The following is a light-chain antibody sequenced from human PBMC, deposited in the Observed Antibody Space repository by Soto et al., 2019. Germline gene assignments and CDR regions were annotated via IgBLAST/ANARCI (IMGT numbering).Light chain of an antibody. CDR3: AAWDDSLNGWV. CDR1: SSNTGSNT. V-gene: IGLV1-44*01. Sequence: QSVLTQPPSASGTPGQRVTISCSGSSSNTGSNTVNWYQQLPGTAPKVLIYSNNQRPSGVPDRFSGSKSGTSASLAISGLQSEDEAEYYCAAWDDSLNGWVFGGGTKLTVL. J-gene: IGLJ3*02. CDR2: SNN.